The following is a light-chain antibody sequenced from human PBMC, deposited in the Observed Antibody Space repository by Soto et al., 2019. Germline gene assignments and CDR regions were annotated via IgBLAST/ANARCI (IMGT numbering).Light chain of an antibody. Sequence: AIRMTQSPSSLSASTGDRVTITCRASQGISSYLAWYQKKPGKAPKLLXYAASTLQSGVPSRFSGSGSGTDFTLTISCLQSEDFATYYCQQYYSYPQWTFGQGTKVDIK. CDR1: QGISSY. CDR2: AAS. J-gene: IGKJ1*01. V-gene: IGKV1-8*01. CDR3: QQYYSYPQWT.